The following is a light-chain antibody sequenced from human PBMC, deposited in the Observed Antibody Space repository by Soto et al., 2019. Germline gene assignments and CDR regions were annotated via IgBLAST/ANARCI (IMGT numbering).Light chain of an antibody. J-gene: IGKJ2*01. CDR2: GAS. V-gene: IGKV3-20*01. CDR1: QSVSTSS. CDR3: EQYGSSPYT. Sequence: EIVLTQSPGTLSLSPGERATLSCRASQSVSTSSLAWYQQKPGQAPRLLIYGASSRATGIPDRVSGSGSRADFTRSISRLEPEDFARYYCEQYGSSPYTFVQATKLAIK.